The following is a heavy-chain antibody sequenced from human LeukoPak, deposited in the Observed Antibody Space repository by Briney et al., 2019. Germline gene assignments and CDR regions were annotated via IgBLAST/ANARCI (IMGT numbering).Heavy chain of an antibody. Sequence: PSETLSLTCTVSGGSISSGDYYWSWIRQPPGKGLEWIGYIYYSGSTYYNPSLKSRVTISVDTSKNQFSLKLSSVTAADTAVYYCARGRYFDWLPQLGYWGQGTLVTVSS. CDR1: GGSISSGDYY. CDR2: IYYSGST. V-gene: IGHV4-30-4*01. D-gene: IGHD3-9*01. CDR3: ARGRYFDWLPQLGY. J-gene: IGHJ4*02.